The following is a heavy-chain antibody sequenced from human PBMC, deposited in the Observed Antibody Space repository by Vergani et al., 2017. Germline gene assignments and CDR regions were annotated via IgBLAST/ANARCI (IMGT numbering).Heavy chain of an antibody. V-gene: IGHV3-23*01. CDR2: SSGSGGST. Sequence: EVQLLESGGGLVQPGGSLRLSCAASGFTFSSYAMSWVRQAPGKGLEWVSASSGSGGSTYYADSVKGRFTISRDNSKNTLYLQMNSLRAEDTAVYYCAKDLSSGWYEAYFDYWGQGTLVTVSS. CDR1: GFTFSSYA. CDR3: AKDLSSGWYEAYFDY. J-gene: IGHJ4*02. D-gene: IGHD6-19*01.